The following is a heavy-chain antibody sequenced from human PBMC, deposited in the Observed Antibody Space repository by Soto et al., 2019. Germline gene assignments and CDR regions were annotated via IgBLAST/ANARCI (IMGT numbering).Heavy chain of an antibody. Sequence: PSETLSLTCDVSGGSFTGYYWSWILQPPGKGLEWIGEINHSGFTNYNPSLTGRVTISLDTSKSQFSLKLSSLTAADTAFYFCARGHGRFAHWGQGTLVTVSS. J-gene: IGHJ4*02. CDR3: ARGHGRFAH. V-gene: IGHV4-34*01. CDR2: INHSGFT. CDR1: GGSFTGYY.